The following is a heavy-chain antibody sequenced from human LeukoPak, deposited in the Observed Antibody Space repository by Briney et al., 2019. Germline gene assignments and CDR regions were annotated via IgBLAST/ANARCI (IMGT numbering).Heavy chain of an antibody. CDR2: INAGNGNT. CDR1: GYTFTSYA. D-gene: IGHD6-13*01. Sequence: ASVKVSCKASGYTFTSYAVHWVRQAPEQRLEWMGWINAGNGNTKYSQKFQGRVTITRDTSASTAYMELSSLRSEDTAVYYCARLSPYSSSWYFLDYWGQGTLVTVSS. J-gene: IGHJ4*02. CDR3: ARLSPYSSSWYFLDY. V-gene: IGHV1-3*01.